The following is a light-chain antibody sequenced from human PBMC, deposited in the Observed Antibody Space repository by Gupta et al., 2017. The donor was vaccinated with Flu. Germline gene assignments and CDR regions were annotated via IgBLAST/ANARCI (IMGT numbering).Light chain of an antibody. J-gene: IGKJ4*01. V-gene: IGKV4-1*01. CDR1: QIVVHSYTCEIY. CDR3: QQYYSTPPT. Sequence: NCKSSQIVVHSYTCEIYLAWFRLNTGQPPKVLIYWASTREYGVPYRFSGSGSGTEFTLTISSLQAEDVAVYYCQQYYSTPPTFGGGTKVDIK. CDR2: WAS.